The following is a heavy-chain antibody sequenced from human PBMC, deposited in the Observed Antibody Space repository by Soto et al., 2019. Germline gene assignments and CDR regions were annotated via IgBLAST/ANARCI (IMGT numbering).Heavy chain of an antibody. J-gene: IGHJ3*02. CDR1: GFTFSSYA. CDR3: MVATIALGAFDI. CDR2: ISGSGGST. V-gene: IGHV3-23*01. D-gene: IGHD5-12*01. Sequence: GGSLRLSCAASGFTFSSYAMSWVRQAPGKGLEWVSAISGSGGSTYYADSVKGRFTISRDNSKNTLYLQMNSLRAEDTAVYYCMVATIALGAFDIWGQGTMVTVSS.